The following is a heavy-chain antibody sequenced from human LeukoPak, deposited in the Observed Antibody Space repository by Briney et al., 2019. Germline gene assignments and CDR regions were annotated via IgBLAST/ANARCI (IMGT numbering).Heavy chain of an antibody. Sequence: GGSLRLSCAASGFTFSSYGMHWVRQAPGKGLEWVAVISYDGSNKYYADSVKGRFTISRDNSRNTLYLQLNRLRAEDTAVYYCAKLLRGAIVPYFDYWGQGTLVTVSS. CDR1: GFTFSSYG. CDR2: ISYDGSNK. V-gene: IGHV3-30*18. D-gene: IGHD3-10*01. CDR3: AKLLRGAIVPYFDY. J-gene: IGHJ4*02.